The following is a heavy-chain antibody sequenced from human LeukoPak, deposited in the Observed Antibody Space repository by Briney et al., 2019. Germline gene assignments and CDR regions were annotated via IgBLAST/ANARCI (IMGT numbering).Heavy chain of an antibody. CDR1: GGSISSHY. CDR2: IYYSGST. CDR3: ARSPGWSSRGYYYYYMDV. V-gene: IGHV4-59*11. J-gene: IGHJ6*03. D-gene: IGHD3-3*01. Sequence: PSETLSLTCTVSGGSISSHYWSWIRQPPGKGLEWIGDIYYSGSTNYNPSLKSRVTISVDTSKNQFSLKLSSVTAADTAVYYCARSPGWSSRGYYYYYMDVWGKGTTVTVSS.